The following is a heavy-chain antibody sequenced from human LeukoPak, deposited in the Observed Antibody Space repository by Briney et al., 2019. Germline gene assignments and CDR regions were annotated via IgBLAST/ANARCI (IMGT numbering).Heavy chain of an antibody. V-gene: IGHV3-74*01. CDR3: ARHHRGSGSRYYYYYMDV. CDR1: GFTFSSYW. J-gene: IGHJ6*03. CDR2: INSDGRNT. D-gene: IGHD3-10*01. Sequence: GGSLRLSCAASGFTFSSYWMHWVRQAPGKGRVWVSRINSDGRNTSYADSVKGRFTISRDNAKNTLYLQMNSLRAEATAVYYCARHHRGSGSRYYYYYMDVWGKGTTVTISS.